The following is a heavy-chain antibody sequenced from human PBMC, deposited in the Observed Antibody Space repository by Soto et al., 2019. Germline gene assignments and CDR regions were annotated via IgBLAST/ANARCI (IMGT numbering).Heavy chain of an antibody. Sequence: SETLSLTCAVYGGSFSGYYWSWIRQPPGKGLEWIGEINHSGSTNYNPSLKSRVTISVDTSKNQFSPKLSSVTAADTAVYYCARGRAVVVVAARRNWFDPWGQGTLVTVSS. CDR1: GGSFSGYY. V-gene: IGHV4-34*01. CDR3: ARGRAVVVVAARRNWFDP. D-gene: IGHD2-15*01. CDR2: INHSGST. J-gene: IGHJ5*02.